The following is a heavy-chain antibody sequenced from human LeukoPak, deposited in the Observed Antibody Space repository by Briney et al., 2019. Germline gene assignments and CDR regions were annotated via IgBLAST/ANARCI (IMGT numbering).Heavy chain of an antibody. D-gene: IGHD1-26*01. CDR3: TRGGELMNF. J-gene: IGHJ4*02. V-gene: IGHV4-61*02. Sequence: SGTLSLTCTVSGGSVNSGNYYWTWIRQPAGKGLEWIGRIYTSGSTNYNPSLKSRVTISIDASKNQFSLRLSSVTAADTAVYYCTRGGELMNFWGQGTLVTVSS. CDR1: GGSVNSGNYY. CDR2: IYTSGST.